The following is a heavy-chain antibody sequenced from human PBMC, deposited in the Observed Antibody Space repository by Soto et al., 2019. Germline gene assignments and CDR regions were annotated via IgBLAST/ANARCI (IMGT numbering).Heavy chain of an antibody. V-gene: IGHV1-46*01. CDR2: INPSGGST. D-gene: IGHD3-22*01. J-gene: IGHJ6*02. CDR3: AMNYYDSSGYPSYYYGMDV. CDR1: GYTFTSYY. Sequence: ASVKVSCKASGYTFTSYYIHWVRQAPGQGLEWMGIINPSGGSTSYARKFQGRVTMSRDTSTSTVYMELSSLRSEDTAVYYCAMNYYDSSGYPSYYYGMDVWGQGTTATVSS.